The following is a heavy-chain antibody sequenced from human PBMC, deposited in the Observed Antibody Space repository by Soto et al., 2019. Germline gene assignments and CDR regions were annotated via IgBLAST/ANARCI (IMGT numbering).Heavy chain of an antibody. CDR2: ISGSGDRT. Sequence: GGSLRLSCAASGFTFISYAMSWVRQAPGKGLEWVSGISGSGDRTYYADSAKGRFTISKDISRNSLSLQLDSLGVEDTAVYFCVKDDGGYPSTAPHWGQGTLVTVSS. CDR3: VKDDGGYPSTAPH. J-gene: IGHJ4*02. D-gene: IGHD3-22*01. CDR1: GFTFISYA. V-gene: IGHV3-23*01.